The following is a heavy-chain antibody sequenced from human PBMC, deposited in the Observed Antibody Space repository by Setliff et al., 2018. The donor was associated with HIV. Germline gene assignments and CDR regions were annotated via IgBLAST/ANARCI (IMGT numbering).Heavy chain of an antibody. CDR1: GASSSGSYY. CDR3: ARHRYSSSINWFDP. V-gene: IGHV4-61*09. D-gene: IGHD6-13*01. Sequence: SETLSLTCIVSGASSSGSYYWSWMRQPAGKGLEWIGHIYTSGSTNYNPSLKSRVTISVDTSKNQFSLKLSSVTATDTAVYYCARHRYSSSINWFDPWGQGTLVTVSS. J-gene: IGHJ5*02. CDR2: IYTSGST.